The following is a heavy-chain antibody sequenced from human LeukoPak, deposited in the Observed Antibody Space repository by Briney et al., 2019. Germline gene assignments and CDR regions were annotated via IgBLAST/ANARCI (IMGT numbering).Heavy chain of an antibody. CDR1: GFTFSSYW. D-gene: IGHD5-18*01. V-gene: IGHV3-74*01. Sequence: GGSLRLSCAASGFTFSSYWMHWVRQAPGKGLVWVSRINSDGSSTSYADSVKGRLTISRDNAKNTLYLQMNSLRAEDTAVYYCARAPREYSYGTYYFDYWGQGTLVTVSS. J-gene: IGHJ4*02. CDR3: ARAPREYSYGTYYFDY. CDR2: INSDGSST.